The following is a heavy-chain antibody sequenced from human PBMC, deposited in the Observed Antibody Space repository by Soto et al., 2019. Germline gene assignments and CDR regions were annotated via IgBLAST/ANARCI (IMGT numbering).Heavy chain of an antibody. D-gene: IGHD2-15*01. Sequence: GGSLRLSCSASGFTFSSYAMHWVRQAPGKGLEYVSAISSNGGSTYYADSVKGRFTISRDNSKNTLYLQMSSLRAEDTAVYYCVKAGYCSGGSCYSSYYYYYYMDVWGKGTTVTVSS. CDR3: VKAGYCSGGSCYSSYYYYYYMDV. V-gene: IGHV3-64D*08. J-gene: IGHJ6*03. CDR2: ISSNGGST. CDR1: GFTFSSYA.